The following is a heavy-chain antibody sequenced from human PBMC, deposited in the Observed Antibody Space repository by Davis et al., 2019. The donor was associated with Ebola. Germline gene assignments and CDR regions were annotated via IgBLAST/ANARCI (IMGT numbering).Heavy chain of an antibody. CDR3: ARDLPFIVGGMDV. J-gene: IGHJ6*02. CDR1: GFTFNSYW. CDR2: IYQDGSEK. D-gene: IGHD2-15*01. Sequence: GGSLRLSCAGSGFTFNSYWMTWVRQAPGKGLEWVANIYQDGSEKYHVDSVKGRFTISRDNAKNSLYLQMNSLRAEDTAVYYCARDLPFIVGGMDVWGQGTTVTVSS. V-gene: IGHV3-7*01.